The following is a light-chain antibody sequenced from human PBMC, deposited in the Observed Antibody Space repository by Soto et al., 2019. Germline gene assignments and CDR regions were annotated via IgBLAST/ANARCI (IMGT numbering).Light chain of an antibody. CDR1: QSLVYSDGNTY. CDR3: MQGTHWPWT. CDR2: KVS. Sequence: DVVLTQSPLSLPVTLGQPASISCRSSQSLVYSDGNTYLNWFQQRPGQSPRRLIYKVSSRDSGVPDRFSGSGSGTDFTLQISRVEAEDVGVYYCMQGTHWPWTFDQGTKVEVK. V-gene: IGKV2-30*01. J-gene: IGKJ1*01.